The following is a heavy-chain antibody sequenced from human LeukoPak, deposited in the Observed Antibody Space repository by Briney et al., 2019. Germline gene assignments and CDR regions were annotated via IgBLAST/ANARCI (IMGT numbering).Heavy chain of an antibody. Sequence: SETLSLTCTVSGGSISSANYYWGWIRQPPGKGLEWIGSIYHSGSTYYNPSLKSRVTMSVDTSKKQFSLNLSSVTAADTAVYYCATTPREYSSTWYYFDYWGQGILVTVSS. V-gene: IGHV4-39*07. CDR1: GGSISSANYY. CDR3: ATTPREYSSTWYYFDY. D-gene: IGHD6-13*01. J-gene: IGHJ4*02. CDR2: IYHSGST.